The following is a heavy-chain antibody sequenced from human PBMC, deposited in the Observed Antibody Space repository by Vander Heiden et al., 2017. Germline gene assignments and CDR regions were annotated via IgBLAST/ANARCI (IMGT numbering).Heavy chain of an antibody. CDR1: GASISRGGYY. CDR3: AKGGDGYDRRFDY. J-gene: IGHJ4*02. CDR2: IDDSGGT. Sequence: QVRLQESGPGLVKPSQTLSLTCSVPGASISRGGYYWSWIRQHPGKGLEWIGYIDDSGGTDYNPSLKSRLTISFDTSQNQFSLRLSSVTAADKAVYYCAKGGDGYDRRFDYWGQGTLVTVSS. V-gene: IGHV4-31*04. D-gene: IGHD5-12*01.